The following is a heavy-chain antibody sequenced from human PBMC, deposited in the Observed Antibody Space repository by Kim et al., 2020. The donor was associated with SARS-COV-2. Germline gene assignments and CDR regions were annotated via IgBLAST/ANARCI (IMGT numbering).Heavy chain of an antibody. D-gene: IGHD3-22*01. V-gene: IGHV4-30-4*01. CDR1: GGSISSGDYY. CDR3: ARARTSITMIVVVIDAFYI. Sequence: SETLSLTCTVSGGSISSGDYYWSWIRQPPGKGLEWIGYIYYIGSTYYNPSLKSRVTISVDTSKNQFSLKLSSVTAADTAVYYCARARTSITMIVVVIDAFYIWGQGTMVTVSS. J-gene: IGHJ3*02. CDR2: IYYIGST.